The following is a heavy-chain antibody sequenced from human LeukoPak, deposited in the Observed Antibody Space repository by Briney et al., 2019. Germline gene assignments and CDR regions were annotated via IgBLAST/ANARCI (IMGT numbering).Heavy chain of an antibody. CDR1: GYTFTGYY. Sequence: VASVKVSCKASGYTFTGYYMHWVRQAPEQGLEWMGWINPNSGGTNYAQRFQGRVTMTRDTSISTAYMELSRLRSDDTAVYYCARDLSAYSSSFRFDYWGQGTLVTVSS. J-gene: IGHJ4*02. D-gene: IGHD6-6*01. V-gene: IGHV1-2*02. CDR3: ARDLSAYSSSFRFDY. CDR2: INPNSGGT.